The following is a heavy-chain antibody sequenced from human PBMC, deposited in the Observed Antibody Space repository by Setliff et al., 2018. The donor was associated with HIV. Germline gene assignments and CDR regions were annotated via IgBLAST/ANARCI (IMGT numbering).Heavy chain of an antibody. CDR1: GGSLSSYY. Sequence: SETLSLTCSVSGGSLSSYYWSWIRQPPGKGLEWIGYVYYSGTTNYNPSLKSRVTISVDTSKSQFSLKLSSVTAADTAVYYCAREAVFGVVPDDGNDAFDIWGQGTMVTVSS. V-gene: IGHV4-59*12. CDR2: VYYSGTT. D-gene: IGHD3-3*01. J-gene: IGHJ3*02. CDR3: AREAVFGVVPDDGNDAFDI.